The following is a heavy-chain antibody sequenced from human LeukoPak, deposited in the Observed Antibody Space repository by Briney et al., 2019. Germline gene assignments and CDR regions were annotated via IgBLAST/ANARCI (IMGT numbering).Heavy chain of an antibody. Sequence: GGSLRLSCAVSGFTVSGNYMSWVRQAPGKGLEWVSAISGSGGSTYYADSVKGRFTISRDNSKNTLYLQMNSLRAEDTAVYYCAKDPNVGGYYYYYMDVWGKGTTVTVSS. CDR2: ISGSGGST. J-gene: IGHJ6*03. CDR1: GFTVSGNY. CDR3: AKDPNVGGYYYYYMDV. V-gene: IGHV3-23*01. D-gene: IGHD3-16*01.